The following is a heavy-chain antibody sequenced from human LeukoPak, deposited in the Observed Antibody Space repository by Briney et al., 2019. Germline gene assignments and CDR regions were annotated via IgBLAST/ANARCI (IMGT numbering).Heavy chain of an antibody. CDR1: GFTFSSYA. V-gene: IGHV3-23*01. D-gene: IGHD3-10*01. CDR3: AKDRLGDYYGSGSYYTNYFDY. J-gene: IGHJ4*02. Sequence: GGSLRLSCAASGFTFSSYAMSWVRQAPGKGLEWVSAISGSSGSTYYADSVKGRFTISRDNSKNTLYLQMNSLRAEDTAVYYCAKDRLGDYYGSGSYYTNYFDYWGQGTLVTVSS. CDR2: ISGSSGST.